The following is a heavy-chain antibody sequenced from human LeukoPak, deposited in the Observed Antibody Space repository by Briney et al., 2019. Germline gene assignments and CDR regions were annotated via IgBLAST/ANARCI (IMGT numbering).Heavy chain of an antibody. CDR1: GFTFSTYW. J-gene: IGHJ4*02. Sequence: PGGSLRLSCAASGFTFSTYWMSWVRQAPGKGLEWVANINQDGSQKYYVDSVKGRFTISRDNAKNLLYLQMNSLRAEDTAVYYCARSGKIYFDWLLDYWGQGTLVTVSS. CDR2: INQDGSQK. D-gene: IGHD3-9*01. CDR3: ARSGKIYFDWLLDY. V-gene: IGHV3-7*01.